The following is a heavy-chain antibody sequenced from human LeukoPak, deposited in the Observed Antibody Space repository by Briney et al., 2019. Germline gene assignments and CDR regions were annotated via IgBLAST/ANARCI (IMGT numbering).Heavy chain of an antibody. D-gene: IGHD1-26*01. V-gene: IGHV3-23*01. CDR2: ISGSGGTT. Sequence: GGSLRLSCAASGFXFSSYAMSWVRQAPGKGREWVSVISGSGGTTYYADSVKGRFTISRDSSKNTVYLQMNSLRAEDTAVYYCAEGSGSLDYWGQGTLVTVSS. J-gene: IGHJ4*02. CDR1: GFXFSSYA. CDR3: AEGSGSLDY.